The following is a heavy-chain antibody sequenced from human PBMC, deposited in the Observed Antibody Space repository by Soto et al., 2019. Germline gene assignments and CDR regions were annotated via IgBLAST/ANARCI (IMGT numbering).Heavy chain of an antibody. CDR3: ARGRGGSYGGNSAHFDI. Sequence: VQLVECGGGVVQPGRSLRHSCEASGFTFGGFGMHWVRQAPGKGLEWVAVIWYDGSKKYYADCVKGRFTISRDNSKNALYLQMNSLRAEDTAVYYCARGRGGSYGGNSAHFDIWVQGTLVTVSS. CDR1: GFTFGGFG. J-gene: IGHJ3*02. D-gene: IGHD4-17*01. V-gene: IGHV3-33*01. CDR2: IWYDGSKK.